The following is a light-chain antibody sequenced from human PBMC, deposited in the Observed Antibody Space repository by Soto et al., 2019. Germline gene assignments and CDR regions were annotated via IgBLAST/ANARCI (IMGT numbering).Light chain of an antibody. J-gene: IGKJ4*01. V-gene: IGKV4-1*01. CDR1: QSVLYSSNNKNY. Sequence: DALMTQSPTCLAVSLGERATTNCKSTQSVLYSSNNKNYLAWYQQKPGQPPKLLIYWASTRESGVPDRFSGSGSGTDFTLTISSLQPEDVATYYCQKYNIAVDTVGGGTKVDIK. CDR3: QKYNIAVDT. CDR2: WAS.